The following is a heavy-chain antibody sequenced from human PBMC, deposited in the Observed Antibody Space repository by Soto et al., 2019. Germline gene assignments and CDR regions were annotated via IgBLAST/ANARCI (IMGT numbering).Heavy chain of an antibody. Sequence: ASVKVSCKASGYTFTSYDINWVRQATGQGLEWMGWMNPNSGNTGYAQKFQGRVTMTRNTSISTAYMELNSLRAEDTAVYYCARDRKLQQLGHYYYGMDVWGQGTTVTVSS. D-gene: IGHD6-13*01. J-gene: IGHJ6*02. CDR3: ARDRKLQQLGHYYYGMDV. V-gene: IGHV1-8*01. CDR2: MNPNSGNT. CDR1: GYTFTSYD.